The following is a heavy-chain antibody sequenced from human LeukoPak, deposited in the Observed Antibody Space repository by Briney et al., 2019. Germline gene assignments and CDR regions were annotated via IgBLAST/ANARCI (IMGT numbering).Heavy chain of an antibody. CDR2: ISGSGGST. Sequence: PGGSLRLSCAASGFTFSSYAMSWVRQAQGKGLEWVSAISGSGGSTYYADSVKGRFTISRDNSKNTLYLQMNSLRAEDTAVYYCARYYYYGMDVWGQGTTVTVSS. CDR3: ARYYYYGMDV. CDR1: GFTFSSYA. V-gene: IGHV3-23*01. J-gene: IGHJ6*02.